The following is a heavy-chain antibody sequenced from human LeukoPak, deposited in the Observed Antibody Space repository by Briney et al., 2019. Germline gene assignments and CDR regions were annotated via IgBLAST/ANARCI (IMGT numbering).Heavy chain of an antibody. D-gene: IGHD2/OR15-2a*01. CDR3: ARNIGWVDP. V-gene: IGHV4-59*01. CDR2: MYYSGST. Sequence: SETLSHTCTVSGGSISSYYWSGIRQPPGKGLEWIGYMYYSGSTNYNPSLKSRVTISLDTSKNKFSLKLSSVTAADTAVYYCARNIGWVDPWGQGTLVTVSS. J-gene: IGHJ5*02. CDR1: GGSISSYY.